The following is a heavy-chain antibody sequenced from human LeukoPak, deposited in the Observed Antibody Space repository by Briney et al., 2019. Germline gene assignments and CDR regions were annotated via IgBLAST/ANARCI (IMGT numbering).Heavy chain of an antibody. CDR3: AKMEYSSGCIDY. CDR2: ISGSGGST. CDR1: GFTFSSYA. D-gene: IGHD6-19*01. J-gene: IGHJ4*02. V-gene: IGHV3-23*01. Sequence: GGSLRLSCAASGFTFSSYAMSWVRQAPGKGLEWASAISGSGGSTYYADSVKGRFTISRDNSKNTLYLQMNSLRAEDTAVYYCAKMEYSSGCIDYWGQGTLVTVSS.